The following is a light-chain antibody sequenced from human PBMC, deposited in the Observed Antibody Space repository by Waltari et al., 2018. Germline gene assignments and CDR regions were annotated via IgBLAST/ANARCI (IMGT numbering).Light chain of an antibody. Sequence: DIQMTQSPASLSASIGDRVTITCRASQSISTYLNWYQQKPGKAPKLLVFGAASLQSGVPSRFSGSGSGTDFTLTINSLQPEDFATYYCQQTYSTSWTFGQGTKVEI. CDR1: QSISTY. CDR2: GAA. V-gene: IGKV1-39*01. CDR3: QQTYSTSWT. J-gene: IGKJ1*01.